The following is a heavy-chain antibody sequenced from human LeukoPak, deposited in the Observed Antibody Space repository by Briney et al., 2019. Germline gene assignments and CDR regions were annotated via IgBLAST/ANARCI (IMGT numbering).Heavy chain of an antibody. J-gene: IGHJ4*02. CDR2: MNPNNGNT. CDR1: GYTFSTYD. V-gene: IGHV1-8*03. D-gene: IGHD3-10*01. Sequence: ASVKVSCKASGYTFSTYDTNWVRQATGQGLEWMGWMNPNNGNTGYAQKFQGRVTITRNTSKNTAYLEVSSLRSEDTAVYYCARVSSDRAYGSGTYMYYFDYWGQGTLVTVSS. CDR3: ARVSSDRAYGSGTYMYYFDY.